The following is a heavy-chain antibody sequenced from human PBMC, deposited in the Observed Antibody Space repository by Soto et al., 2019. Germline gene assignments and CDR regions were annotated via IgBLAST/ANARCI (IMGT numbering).Heavy chain of an antibody. CDR1: GYTFTGYY. V-gene: IGHV1-2*02. CDR3: ASPTKPGDYYYYYHDMDV. Sequence: ASVKVSCKASGYTFTGYYMHWVRQAPGQGLEWMGWINPNSGGTNYAQKFQGRVTMTRDTSISTAYMELSRLRSDDTAVYYCASPTKPGDYYYYYHDMDVWGQGTTVTVSS. J-gene: IGHJ6*02. D-gene: IGHD7-27*01. CDR2: INPNSGGT.